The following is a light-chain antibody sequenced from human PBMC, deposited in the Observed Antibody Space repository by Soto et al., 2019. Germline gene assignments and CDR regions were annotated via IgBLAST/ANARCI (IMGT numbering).Light chain of an antibody. CDR1: QGVSSY. V-gene: IGKV3D-11*01. J-gene: IGKJ3*01. CDR2: DAS. Sequence: EIVLTQSPATLSLSPGERATLSCRASQGVSSYLAWYQQKPGRAPRLLIYDASNRATGIPARFSGSGPGTDFTPTISRLEPEDFAVYYGQQRSNWPTFGPGTKVDIK. CDR3: QQRSNWPT.